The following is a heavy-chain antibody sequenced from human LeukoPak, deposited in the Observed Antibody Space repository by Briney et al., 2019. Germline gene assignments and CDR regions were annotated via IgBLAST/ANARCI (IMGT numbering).Heavy chain of an antibody. CDR3: ARAPYYYYMDV. V-gene: IGHV4-59*01. CDR1: GGSISSYY. Sequence: SETLSLTCTVSGGSISSYYWSWIRQPPGKGLEWIGYIYYSGSTNYNPSLKSRVTISVDTSKNQFSLKLSSVTAADTAVYCCARAPYYYYMDVWGKGTTVTVSS. J-gene: IGHJ6*03. CDR2: IYYSGST.